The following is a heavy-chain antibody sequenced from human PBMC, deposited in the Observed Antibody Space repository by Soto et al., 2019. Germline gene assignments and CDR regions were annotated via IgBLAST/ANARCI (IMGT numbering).Heavy chain of an antibody. CDR1: GYTITSYG. D-gene: IGHD4-17*01. Sequence: ASVKVSCKASGYTITSYGISWVRQAPGQGLEWMGWISAYNGNTNYAQKLQGRVTMTTDTSTSTAYMELRSLGSDDTAVYYCARDHGPTTVNTKDYWGQGTLVTVSS. CDR3: ARDHGPTTVNTKDY. V-gene: IGHV1-18*01. CDR2: ISAYNGNT. J-gene: IGHJ4*02.